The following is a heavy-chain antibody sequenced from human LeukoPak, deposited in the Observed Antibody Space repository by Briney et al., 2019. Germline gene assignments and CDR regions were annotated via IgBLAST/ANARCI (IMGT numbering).Heavy chain of an antibody. CDR2: ISGSGGST. D-gene: IGHD2-15*01. Sequence: GGSLRLSCAASGFTFSSYAMSWVRQAPGKGLEWVSPISGSGGSTYYADSVKGRFTISRDNSKNTLYLQMNSLRAEDTAVYYCAKDLSGGSCSNWFDPWGQGTLVTVSS. CDR3: AKDLSGGSCSNWFDP. V-gene: IGHV3-23*01. CDR1: GFTFSSYA. J-gene: IGHJ5*02.